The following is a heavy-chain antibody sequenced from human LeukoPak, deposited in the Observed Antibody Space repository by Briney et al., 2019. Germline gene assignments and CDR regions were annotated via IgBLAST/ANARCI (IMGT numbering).Heavy chain of an antibody. D-gene: IGHD4-17*01. V-gene: IGHV4-4*02. Sequence: PSGTLSLTCAVSGGSVSSTNWWTWFRQPPGKGLEWIGEVHLDGRTNYNPSLTGRLTMSVDLYENHISLKLTSVTAADTAVYYCATCRDEFADYGFTSRGQGFLVTVSS. CDR1: GGSVSSTNW. J-gene: IGHJ4*02. CDR3: ATCRDEFADYGFTS. CDR2: VHLDGRT.